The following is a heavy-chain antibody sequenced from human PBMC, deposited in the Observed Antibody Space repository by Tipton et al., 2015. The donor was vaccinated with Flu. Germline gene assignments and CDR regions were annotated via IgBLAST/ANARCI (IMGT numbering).Heavy chain of an antibody. D-gene: IGHD5-24*01. CDR1: GGSISSYY. Sequence: TLSLICTVSGGSISSYYWSWIRQPPGKGLEWIGYIYYSGSTNYNPSLKSRVTISVDTSKNQFSLKLSSVTAADTAVYYCARAVGGWPHTSAAFDIWGQGTMVTVSS. J-gene: IGHJ3*02. V-gene: IGHV4-59*01. CDR3: ARAVGGWPHTSAAFDI. CDR2: IYYSGST.